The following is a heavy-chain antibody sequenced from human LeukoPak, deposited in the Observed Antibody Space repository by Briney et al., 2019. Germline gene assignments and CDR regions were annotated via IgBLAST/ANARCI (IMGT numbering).Heavy chain of an antibody. J-gene: IGHJ5*02. Sequence: PSETLSLTCTVSGGSISNKNFYWGWIRQPPGKGLEWVGSIYFTGSTYYLPSLESRVTISVDTSKNQFSLKVSAVTAADTAVYHCAKSRGRGSFDPWGQGTLVIVSS. V-gene: IGHV4-39*01. CDR3: AKSRGRGSFDP. D-gene: IGHD5-24*01. CDR1: GGSISNKNFY. CDR2: IYFTGST.